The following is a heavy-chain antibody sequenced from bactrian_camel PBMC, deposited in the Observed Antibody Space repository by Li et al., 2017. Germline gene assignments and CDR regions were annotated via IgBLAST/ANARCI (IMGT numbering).Heavy chain of an antibody. V-gene: IGHV3S55*01. CDR2: IESDGST. J-gene: IGHJ4*01. D-gene: IGHD2*01. Sequence: HVQLVESGGGSVQVGGSLRLSCAASGDTIGRYCMGWLRQIPDKEREGVAGIESDGSTSYADSVKGRFTISQDNAKNTLYLQMNSLKPEDTAMYYCAASSRYYCSGISAYSYWGQGTQVTFS. CDR3: AASSRYYCSGISAYSY. CDR1: GDTIGRYC.